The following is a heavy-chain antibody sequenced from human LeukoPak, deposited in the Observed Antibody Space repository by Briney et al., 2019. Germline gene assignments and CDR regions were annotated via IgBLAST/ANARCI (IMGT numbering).Heavy chain of an antibody. J-gene: IGHJ3*02. CDR1: GGTFSSYA. CDR3: ARVLLYCSSTSCYAFDI. CDR2: IIPIFGTA. D-gene: IGHD2-2*01. V-gene: IGHV1-69*05. Sequence: SVKVSCKASGGTFSSYAISWVRQAPGQGLEWMGGIIPIFGTANYAQKFQGRVTITTDESTSTAYMELSSLRSEDTAVYYCARVLLYCSSTSCYAFDIWGQGTMVTVSS.